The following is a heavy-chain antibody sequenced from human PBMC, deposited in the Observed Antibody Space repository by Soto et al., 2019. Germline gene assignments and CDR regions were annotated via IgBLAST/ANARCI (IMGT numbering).Heavy chain of an antibody. CDR2: TYYRSKWYN. CDR3: ERALPYYVSSDSYLDD. J-gene: IGHJ4*02. V-gene: IGHV6-1*01. Sequence: SQTLSLTCAISGYSVSDNSAAWNWIRQSPSRGLEWLGRTYYRSKWYNDYAVSVKSRITVTPDTSKNQFSLHLNSVTPEDTAVYYCERALPYYVSSDSYLDDWGQGDLGTVAS. CDR1: GYSVSDNSAA. D-gene: IGHD3-16*01.